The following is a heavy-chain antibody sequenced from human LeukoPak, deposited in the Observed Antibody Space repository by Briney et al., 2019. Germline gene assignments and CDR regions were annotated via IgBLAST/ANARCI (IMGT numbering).Heavy chain of an antibody. CDR3: ARDHQPQWELLGY. J-gene: IGHJ4*02. V-gene: IGHV3-30-3*01. CDR1: GLTFSSYA. CDR2: ISYDGSNK. D-gene: IGHD1-26*01. Sequence: GGSLRLSCAASGLTFSSYAMHWVRQAPGKGLEWVAVISYDGSNKYYADSVKGRFTISRDNSKNTLYLQMNSLRAEDTAVYYCARDHQPQWELLGYWGQGTLVTVSS.